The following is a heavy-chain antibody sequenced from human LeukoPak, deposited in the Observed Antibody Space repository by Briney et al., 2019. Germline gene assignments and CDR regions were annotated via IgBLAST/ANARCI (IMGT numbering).Heavy chain of an antibody. D-gene: IGHD3-22*01. CDR3: ARVFHDSSGYYPYYFDY. CDR2: IIPIFGTA. CDR1: GGTFSSYA. Sequence: SVKVSCKASGGTFSSYAISWVRQAPGQGLEWMGGIIPIFGTANYAQKLQGRVTMTTDTSTSTAYMELRSLRSDDTAVYYCARVFHDSSGYYPYYFDYWGQGTLVTVSS. J-gene: IGHJ4*02. V-gene: IGHV1-69*05.